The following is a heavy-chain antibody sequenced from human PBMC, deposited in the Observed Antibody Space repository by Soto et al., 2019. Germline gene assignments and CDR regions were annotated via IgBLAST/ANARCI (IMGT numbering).Heavy chain of an antibody. CDR2: IHYSGST. CDR3: AAHDSGGYYAEY. D-gene: IGHD3-22*01. V-gene: IGHV4-39*01. CDR1: GDSVTISDYY. Sequence: QLQLQESGPGLVKPSETLSLTCTVSGDSVTISDYYWGWIRQPPGKGLEWIGSIHYSGSTYYNPSLKSRVTIAGDTSKKQFSLQLTSVTAADAAVYYCAAHDSGGYYAEYWGQGTLGTVSA. J-gene: IGHJ4*02.